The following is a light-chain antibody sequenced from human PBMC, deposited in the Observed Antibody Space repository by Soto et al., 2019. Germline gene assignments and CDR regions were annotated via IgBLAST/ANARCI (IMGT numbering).Light chain of an antibody. CDR3: QQYGSSGT. Sequence: EIVLNQSPGTLSLYPGERATLSCRASQSVSNNYLAWYQQKPGQAPRLLIYGASNRATGIPDRFSGSGSGTDFTLTISRLEPEDFAVYYCQQYGSSGTFGQGTKVDIK. CDR2: GAS. J-gene: IGKJ1*01. V-gene: IGKV3-20*01. CDR1: QSVSNNY.